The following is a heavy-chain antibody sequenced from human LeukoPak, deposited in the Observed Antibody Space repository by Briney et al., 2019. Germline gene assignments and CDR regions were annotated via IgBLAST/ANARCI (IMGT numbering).Heavy chain of an antibody. D-gene: IGHD4-17*01. V-gene: IGHV3-33*01. CDR3: ARDRDYLDAFDI. Sequence: GGSLRLSCAASGLTFRSYGMHWVRQAPGKGLEWVAVIWYDGSNKYYADSVKGRFTISRDNSKNTLYLQMNRLRAEDTAVYYCARDRDYLDAFDIWGQGTMVTVSS. CDR1: GLTFRSYG. J-gene: IGHJ3*02. CDR2: IWYDGSNK.